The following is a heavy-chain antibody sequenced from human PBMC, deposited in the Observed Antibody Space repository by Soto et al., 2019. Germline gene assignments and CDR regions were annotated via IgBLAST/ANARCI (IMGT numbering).Heavy chain of an antibody. CDR3: AKAPYYDFWSGSGPFDY. D-gene: IGHD3-3*01. CDR1: GFTFSGYA. V-gene: IGHV3-23*01. Sequence: EVQLLESGGGLIQPGGSLRLSCAASGFTFSGYAMSWVRQAPGRGLDRVSAISGRGGSTFDADSGKGRFTISRDNSKDTMYLHMHSLRAEDTAVYYCAKAPYYDFWSGSGPFDYWCLGALVSFSS. J-gene: IGHJ4*02. CDR2: ISGRGGST.